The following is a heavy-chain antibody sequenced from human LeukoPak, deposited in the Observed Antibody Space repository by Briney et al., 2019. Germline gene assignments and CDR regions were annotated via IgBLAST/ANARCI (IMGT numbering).Heavy chain of an antibody. CDR1: GYTFSTYY. V-gene: IGHV1-69*05. D-gene: IGHD6-13*01. J-gene: IGHJ4*02. Sequence: SVKVSCKASGYTFSTYYFHWVRQAPGQGLEWMGGLIPMFREPKYAQKFQGRLSFTTDQSKSTAYMELSSLESDDTAVYFCARVTAAGILDFWAQGTLVIVSS. CDR3: ARVTAAGILDF. CDR2: LIPMFREP.